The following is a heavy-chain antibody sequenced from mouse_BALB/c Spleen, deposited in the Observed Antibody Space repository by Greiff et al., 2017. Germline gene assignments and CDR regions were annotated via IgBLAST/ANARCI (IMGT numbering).Heavy chain of an antibody. D-gene: IGHD1-1*01. Sequence: EVQLVESGGGLVQPGGSMKLSCVASGFTFSNYWMNWVRQSPEKGLEWVAEIRLKSNNYATHYAESVKGRFTISRDDSKSSVYLQMNNLRAEDTGIYYCTRYTDLFDYWGQGTTLTVSS. J-gene: IGHJ2*01. CDR2: IRLKSNNYAT. CDR1: GFTFSNYW. V-gene: IGHV6-6*02. CDR3: TRYTDLFDY.